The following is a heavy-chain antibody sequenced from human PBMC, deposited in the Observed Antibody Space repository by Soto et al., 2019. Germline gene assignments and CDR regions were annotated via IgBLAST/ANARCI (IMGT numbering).Heavy chain of an antibody. CDR1: GGTFSSYA. Sequence: ASVEVSCKASGGTFSSYAISWVRQAPGQGLEWMGGIIPIFGTANYAQKFQGRVTITADESTSTAYMELSSLRSEDTAVYYCAREPQNYDSSGYYSWGQGTLVTVSS. D-gene: IGHD3-22*01. J-gene: IGHJ4*02. CDR2: IIPIFGTA. V-gene: IGHV1-69*13. CDR3: AREPQNYDSSGYYS.